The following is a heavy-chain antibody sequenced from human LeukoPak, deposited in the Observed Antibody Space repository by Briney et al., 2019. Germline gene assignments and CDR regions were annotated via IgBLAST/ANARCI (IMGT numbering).Heavy chain of an antibody. CDR3: ARVGKVGFGESNWFDP. D-gene: IGHD3-10*01. J-gene: IGHJ5*02. Sequence: GESLRLSCAASGFTFSSYWMSWVRQAPGKGLEWVANIKQDGSEKYYVDSVKGRFTISRDNAKNSLYLQMNSLRAEDTAVYYCARVGKVGFGESNWFDPWGQGTLVTVSS. V-gene: IGHV3-7*01. CDR1: GFTFSSYW. CDR2: IKQDGSEK.